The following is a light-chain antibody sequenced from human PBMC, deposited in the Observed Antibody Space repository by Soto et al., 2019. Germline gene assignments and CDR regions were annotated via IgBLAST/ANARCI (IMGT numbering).Light chain of an antibody. CDR1: QSVSSSY. Sequence: EIVLTQSPGTLSLSPGERATLSCRASQSVSSSYLAWYQQKPGQAPRLLIYDASSRATGIPDRFSGSGSGTVFTLTISRLEPEDFAVYYCQQYGSSPLTFGGGTKVEIK. V-gene: IGKV3-20*01. CDR2: DAS. CDR3: QQYGSSPLT. J-gene: IGKJ4*01.